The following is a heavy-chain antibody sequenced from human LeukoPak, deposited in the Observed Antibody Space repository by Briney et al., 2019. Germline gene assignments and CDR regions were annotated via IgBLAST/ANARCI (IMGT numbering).Heavy chain of an antibody. CDR1: GYTLTELS. CDR3: ATVQGSGSYLKLFDY. CDR2: FDPEDGET. J-gene: IGHJ4*02. D-gene: IGHD1-26*01. Sequence: ASVKVSCKVSGYTLTELSMHWVRQAPGKGLEWMGGFDPEDGETIYAQKFQGRVTMTEDTSTDTAYMELSSLRSEDTAVYYCATVQGSGSYLKLFDYWGQGTLVTVSS. V-gene: IGHV1-24*01.